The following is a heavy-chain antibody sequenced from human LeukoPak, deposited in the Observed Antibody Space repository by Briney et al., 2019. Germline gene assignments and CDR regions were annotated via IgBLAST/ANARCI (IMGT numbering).Heavy chain of an antibody. CDR3: AKSGSYYGSTSG. D-gene: IGHD3-10*01. CDR1: GGSISSGGYY. Sequence: TTSETLSLTCTVSGGSISSGGYYWSWTRQHPGKGLEWIGYSYYSGSTNYNPSLKSRVTISLDTSKNQFSLKLTSVTAADTAVYYCAKSGSYYGSTSGWGQGTLVTVSP. CDR2: SYYSGST. J-gene: IGHJ4*02. V-gene: IGHV4-31*02.